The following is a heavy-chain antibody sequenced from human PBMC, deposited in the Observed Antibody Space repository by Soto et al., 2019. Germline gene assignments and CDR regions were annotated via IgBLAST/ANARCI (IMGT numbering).Heavy chain of an antibody. CDR3: ARAMNYDILTGYTN. V-gene: IGHV3-30*16. D-gene: IGHD3-9*01. Sequence: QVQLVQSGAEVKKPGSSVKVSCKASGGTFSSYAISWVRQAPGQGREWMAVISYDGSNKYYADSVKGRFTISRDNSKNTLYLQMNSLRAEDTAVYYCARAMNYDILTGYTNWGQGTLVTVSS. CDR2: ISYDGSNK. CDR1: GGTFSSYA. J-gene: IGHJ4*02.